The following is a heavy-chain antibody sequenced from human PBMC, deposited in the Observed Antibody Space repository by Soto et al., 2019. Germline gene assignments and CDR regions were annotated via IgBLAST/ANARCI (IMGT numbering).Heavy chain of an antibody. Sequence: SEPLSLPCTVSGGSISSSSYYWDWIRQPPGKGLEWIGIIYYSGSTYYNPSLKSRVTISVDTSKNQFSLKLSSVTAADTAVYYCARLPGGLRFLEWLPITRYYYGMDVWGQGTTVTVSS. J-gene: IGHJ6*02. D-gene: IGHD3-3*01. CDR3: ARLPGGLRFLEWLPITRYYYGMDV. CDR2: IYYSGST. CDR1: GGSISSSSYY. V-gene: IGHV4-39*01.